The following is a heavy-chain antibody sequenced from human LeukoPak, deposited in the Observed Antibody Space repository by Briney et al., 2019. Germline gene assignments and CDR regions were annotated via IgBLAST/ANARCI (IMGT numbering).Heavy chain of an antibody. J-gene: IGHJ6*02. V-gene: IGHV3-9*01. CDR1: GFTFKDYG. Sequence: GGSLKLSCAATGFTFKDYGMHWVRQPPGKGLEWVSSINWNGGGTDYADSVKGRFTISRDNAKNSLYLQLSSLRPEDTALYYCAKHMRATNTYSFFGLDVWGQGTTVTVSS. D-gene: IGHD1-26*01. CDR3: AKHMRATNTYSFFGLDV. CDR2: INWNGGGT.